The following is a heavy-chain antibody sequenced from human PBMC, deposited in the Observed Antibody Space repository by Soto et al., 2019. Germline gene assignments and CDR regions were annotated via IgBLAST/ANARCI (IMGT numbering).Heavy chain of an antibody. V-gene: IGHV3-9*01. CDR3: AKAGPRPFNYYYYMDV. CDR1: GFTFDDYA. J-gene: IGHJ6*03. CDR2: ISCNSGSI. Sequence: GGSLRLSCAASGFTFDDYAMHWVRQAPGKGLEWVSGISCNSGSIGYADSVKGRFTISRDNAKNTLYLQMNSLRAEDTALYYCAKAGPRPFNYYYYMDVWGKGTTVTVSS.